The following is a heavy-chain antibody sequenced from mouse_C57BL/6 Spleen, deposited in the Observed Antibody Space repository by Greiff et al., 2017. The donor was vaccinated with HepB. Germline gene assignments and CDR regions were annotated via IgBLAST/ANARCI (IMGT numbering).Heavy chain of an antibody. V-gene: IGHV1-5*01. D-gene: IGHD1-1*01. CDR1: GYTFTSYW. CDR2: IYPGNSDT. CDR3: TFVTTVGDFDV. J-gene: IGHJ1*03. Sequence: VHVKQSGTVLARPGASVKMSCKTSGYTFTSYWMHWVKQRPGQGLEWIGAIYPGNSDTSYNQKFKGKAKLTAVTSASTAYMELSSLTNEDSAVYYCTFVTTVGDFDVWGTGTTVTVSS.